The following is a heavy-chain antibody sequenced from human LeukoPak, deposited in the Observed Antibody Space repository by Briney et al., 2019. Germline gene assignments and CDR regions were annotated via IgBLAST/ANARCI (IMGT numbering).Heavy chain of an antibody. Sequence: GGSLRLSCASSGFTFSSYDMHWVRQATGKGLEWVSAIGTAGDTYYPGSVKGRFTISRENAKTSLYLQMNSLRAGDTAVYYCARGGYYDILTGYYHYYGMYVWGQGTPCTVSS. D-gene: IGHD3-9*01. V-gene: IGHV3-13*01. J-gene: IGHJ6*02. CDR2: IGTAGDT. CDR1: GFTFSSYD. CDR3: ARGGYYDILTGYYHYYGMYV.